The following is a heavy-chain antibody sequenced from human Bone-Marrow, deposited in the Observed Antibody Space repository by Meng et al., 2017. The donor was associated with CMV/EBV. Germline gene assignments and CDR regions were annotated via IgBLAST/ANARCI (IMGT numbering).Heavy chain of an antibody. D-gene: IGHD3-16*01. CDR2: TQYDGTKK. CDR3: ARDGLGDFEDY. J-gene: IGHJ4*02. V-gene: IGHV3-30*02. CDR1: GFTFGSYG. Sequence: GGSLRLSCAASGFTFGSYGFHWVRQAPGKGLEWVSFTQYDGTKKYYVDSVKGRFTISRDNAKNSLYLQMNSLRAEDTAVYYCARDGLGDFEDYWGQGTLVTVSS.